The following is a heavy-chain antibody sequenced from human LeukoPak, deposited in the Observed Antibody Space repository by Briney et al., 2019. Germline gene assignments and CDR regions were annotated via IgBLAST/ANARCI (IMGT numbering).Heavy chain of an antibody. CDR2: VDPEDGET. CDR1: GYMFTDFY. V-gene: IGHV1-69-2*01. D-gene: IGHD1-26*01. Sequence: ATVKISCKASGYMFTDFYIQWVQQAPGKGLEWMGRVDPEDGETIYAEKFHGRVTMTADTSIDTAYMELSSLRSEDTAVYYCATRSGQLLRENVYDIWGPGTMVTVSS. CDR3: ATRSGQLLRENVYDI. J-gene: IGHJ3*02.